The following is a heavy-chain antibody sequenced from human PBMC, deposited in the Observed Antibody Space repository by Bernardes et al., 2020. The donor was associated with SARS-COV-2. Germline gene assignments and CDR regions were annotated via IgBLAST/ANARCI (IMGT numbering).Heavy chain of an antibody. CDR2: INSDGSST. D-gene: IGHD3-10*01. V-gene: IGHV3-74*01. J-gene: IGHJ6*02. Sequence: GGSLRVSCAASGFTFSIYWMNWVRQAPGKGLVWVSRINSDGSSTTYADSVKGRFTISRDNAKNTLYLQMNSLRAEDTAVYFCTLSDYYGSGTYWGQYFYYGMDAWGQGTTVTVSS. CDR1: GFTFSIYW. CDR3: TLSDYYGSGTYWGQYFYYGMDA.